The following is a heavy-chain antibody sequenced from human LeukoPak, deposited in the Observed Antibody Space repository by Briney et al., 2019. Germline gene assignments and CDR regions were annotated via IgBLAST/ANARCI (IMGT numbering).Heavy chain of an antibody. Sequence: PGGSLRLSCAASGFTVSRNYMSWARQAPGKGLEWVSSISGSGSGGSTYYADSVKGRFTISRDNSKNTLYLQMNSLGAEDTAVYYCAKSGYNRFDYWGQGTLVTVSS. V-gene: IGHV3-23*01. CDR3: AKSGYNRFDY. J-gene: IGHJ4*02. D-gene: IGHD5-24*01. CDR2: ISGSGSGGST. CDR1: GFTVSRNY.